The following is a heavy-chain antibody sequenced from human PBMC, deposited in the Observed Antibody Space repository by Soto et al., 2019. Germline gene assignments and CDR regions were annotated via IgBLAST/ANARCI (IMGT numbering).Heavy chain of an antibody. Sequence: ASVKVSCKASGYTFTSYGISWVRQAPGQGLEWMGWINPNSGDTYLAQRFQGRVTMTRDTSTGTAYMELRGLTSDDTAEYYCAKGGAIVAAGTRVYLYNAMDVWGQGTTVTVSS. J-gene: IGHJ6*02. D-gene: IGHD1-26*01. V-gene: IGHV1-18*01. CDR3: AKGGAIVAAGTRVYLYNAMDV. CDR2: INPNSGDT. CDR1: GYTFTSYG.